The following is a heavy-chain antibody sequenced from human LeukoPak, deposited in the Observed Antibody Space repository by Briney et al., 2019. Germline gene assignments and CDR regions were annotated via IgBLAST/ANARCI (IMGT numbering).Heavy chain of an antibody. J-gene: IGHJ4*02. CDR1: GFTFSSYA. Sequence: GGSLRLSCATSGFTFSSYAMSWVRQAPGKGLEWVSGIGASGGSTYYADSVKGRFTISRDNSKNTLYLQMNSLRTEDTAVYYCAKAEGYDILTGLDYWGQGTLVTAS. V-gene: IGHV3-23*01. CDR2: IGASGGST. D-gene: IGHD3-9*01. CDR3: AKAEGYDILTGLDY.